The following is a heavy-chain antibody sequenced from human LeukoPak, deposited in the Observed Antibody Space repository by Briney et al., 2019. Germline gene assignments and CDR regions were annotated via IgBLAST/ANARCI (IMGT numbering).Heavy chain of an antibody. D-gene: IGHD6-19*01. CDR1: GFTFSDYY. V-gene: IGHV3-11*01. CDR2: ISSSGSTI. J-gene: IGHJ4*02. CDR3: ASIIIRSGWYYFDY. Sequence: GGSLRLSCAASGFTFSDYYMSWIRQAPGKGLEWVSYISSSGSTIYYADSVKGRFTISRDNAKNSLYLQMNSLRAEDTAVYYCASIIIRSGWYYFDYWGQGTLVTVSS.